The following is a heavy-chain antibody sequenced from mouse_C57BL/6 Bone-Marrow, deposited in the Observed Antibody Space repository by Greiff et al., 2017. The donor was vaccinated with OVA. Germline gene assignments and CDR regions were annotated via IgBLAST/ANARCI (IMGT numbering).Heavy chain of an antibody. V-gene: IGHV6-6*01. CDR1: GFTFSDAW. Sequence: VKVVDSGGGLVQPGGSMKLPCAPPGFTFSDAWMDWVRQSPEKGLEWAAELRNKANNHATYYAESVKGRFTISRDDSKSSVYLQMNSLRAEDTGIYYCTRLGTEDYWGQGTSVTVSS. CDR2: LRNKANNHAT. D-gene: IGHD4-1*01. J-gene: IGHJ4*01. CDR3: TRLGTEDY.